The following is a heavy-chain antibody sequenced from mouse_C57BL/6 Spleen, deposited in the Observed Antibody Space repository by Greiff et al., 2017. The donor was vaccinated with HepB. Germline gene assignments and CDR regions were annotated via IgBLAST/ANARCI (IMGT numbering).Heavy chain of an antibody. CDR2: INPNYGTT. Sequence: EVQLQQSGPELVKPGASVKISCKASGYSFTDYNMNWVKQSNGKSLEWIGVINPNYGTTSYNQKFKGKATLTVDQSSSTAYMQLNSLTSEDSAVYYCAREGIYGNYLAWFAYWGQGTLVTVSA. D-gene: IGHD2-1*01. CDR1: GYSFTDYN. V-gene: IGHV1-39*01. CDR3: AREGIYGNYLAWFAY. J-gene: IGHJ3*01.